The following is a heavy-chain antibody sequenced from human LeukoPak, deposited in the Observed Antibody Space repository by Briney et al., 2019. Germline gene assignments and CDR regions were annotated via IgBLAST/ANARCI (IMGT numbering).Heavy chain of an antibody. CDR2: ITNSSSYI. CDR1: GFTFSSYG. V-gene: IGHV3-21*01. J-gene: IGHJ4*02. CDR3: ARSYSSSRGTFDY. Sequence: PGGSLRLSCAASGFTFSSYGMNWVRQAPGKGLEWVSSITNSSSYIYYADSVKGRFTISRDNAKNSLYLQMNSLRAADTAVYYCARSYSSSRGTFDYWGQGTLVTVSS. D-gene: IGHD6-6*01.